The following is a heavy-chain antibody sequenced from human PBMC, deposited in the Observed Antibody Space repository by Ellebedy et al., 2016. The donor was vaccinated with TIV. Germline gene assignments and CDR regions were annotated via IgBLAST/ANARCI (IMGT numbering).Heavy chain of an antibody. CDR1: HGSVTDYY. V-gene: IGHV4-59*02. Sequence: MPSETLSLTCTVSHGSVTDYYWSWIRQPPGKGLEWIGYIYYSGSTNYNPSLKSRVTISVDTSRNEFSLRLSSVTTADTAAYYCARRGYTYGRFDPWGPGTLVTVSS. CDR3: ARRGYTYGRFDP. J-gene: IGHJ5*02. CDR2: IYYSGST. D-gene: IGHD5-18*01.